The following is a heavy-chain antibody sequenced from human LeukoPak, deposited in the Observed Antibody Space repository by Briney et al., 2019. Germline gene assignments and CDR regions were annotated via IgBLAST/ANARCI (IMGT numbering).Heavy chain of an antibody. D-gene: IGHD6-13*01. Sequence: ASVKVSCKVSGYTLTELSMHWVRQAPGKGLEWMGGFDPEDGETIYAQKFQGRVTMTEDTSTDTAYMELSSLRSEDTAVYYCATLIYPGIAAAGSGYFDYWAREPWSPSPQ. V-gene: IGHV1-24*01. J-gene: IGHJ4*02. CDR2: FDPEDGET. CDR1: GYTLTELS. CDR3: ATLIYPGIAAAGSGYFDY.